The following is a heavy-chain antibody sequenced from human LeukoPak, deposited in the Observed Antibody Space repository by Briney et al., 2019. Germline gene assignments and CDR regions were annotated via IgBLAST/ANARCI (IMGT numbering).Heavy chain of an antibody. J-gene: IGHJ4*02. CDR1: GYTFTGYY. CDR3: ARGYCSGGGCYSIFDY. Sequence: GASVKVSCKASGYTFTGYYMHWVRQAPGQGLEWMGWINPNSGGTNYAQKFQGRVTMTRDTSISTAYMELSRLRSDDTAVYYCARGYCSGGGCYSIFDYWGQGTLVTVSS. V-gene: IGHV1-2*02. D-gene: IGHD2-15*01. CDR2: INPNSGGT.